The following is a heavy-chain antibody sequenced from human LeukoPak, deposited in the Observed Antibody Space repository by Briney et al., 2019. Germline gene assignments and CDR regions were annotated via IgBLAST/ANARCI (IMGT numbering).Heavy chain of an antibody. Sequence: PSETLSLTCTVSGGSISSGDYYWSWIRQPPGKGLEWIGYIYYSGSTYYNPSLKSRVTISVDTSKNQFSLKLRSVTAADTAVYYCAVGHYYDSSGPPDYWGQGTLVTVSS. CDR2: IYYSGST. CDR1: GGSISSGDYY. CDR3: AVGHYYDSSGPPDY. J-gene: IGHJ4*02. V-gene: IGHV4-30-4*08. D-gene: IGHD3-22*01.